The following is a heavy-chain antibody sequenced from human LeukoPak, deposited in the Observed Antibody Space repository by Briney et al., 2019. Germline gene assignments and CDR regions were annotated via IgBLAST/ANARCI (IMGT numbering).Heavy chain of an antibody. V-gene: IGHV3-53*01. Sequence: GGSLRLSCAASGFTVISNYMSWVRQAPGKGLEWVSVIYSDGTTYYADSVKGRFTISRDNSENTLYLQMNSLRAEDTAVYYCARSEMSRGLYSWGQGTLVTVSS. D-gene: IGHD5-24*01. J-gene: IGHJ4*02. CDR3: ARSEMSRGLYS. CDR1: GFTVISNY. CDR2: IYSDGTT.